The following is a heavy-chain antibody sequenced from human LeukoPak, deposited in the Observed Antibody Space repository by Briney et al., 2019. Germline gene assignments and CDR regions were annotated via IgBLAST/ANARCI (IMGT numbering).Heavy chain of an antibody. CDR3: ASSSSRVGYFQH. Sequence: SETLSLTCTVSGGSISSGSYYWSWIRQPAGKGLEWIGRICTSGSTNYNPSLKSRVTISVDTSKNQFSLKLSSVTAADTAVYYCASSSSRVGYFQHWGQGTLVTVSS. J-gene: IGHJ1*01. CDR2: ICTSGST. CDR1: GGSISSGSYY. D-gene: IGHD6-6*01. V-gene: IGHV4-61*02.